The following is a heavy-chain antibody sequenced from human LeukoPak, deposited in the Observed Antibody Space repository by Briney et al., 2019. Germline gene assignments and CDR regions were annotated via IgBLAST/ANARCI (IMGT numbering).Heavy chain of an antibody. D-gene: IGHD6-13*01. CDR3: ARGFDLRGMRP. V-gene: IGHV4-39*06. J-gene: IGHJ5*02. CDR2: INHSGST. CDR1: GGSISSSSYY. Sequence: PSETLPLTCTVSGGSISSSSYYWGWIRQPPGKGLEWIGEINHSGSTNYNPSLKSRVTISVDTSKNQFPLKLSSVTAADTAVYYCARGFDLRGMRPWGQGTLVTVSS.